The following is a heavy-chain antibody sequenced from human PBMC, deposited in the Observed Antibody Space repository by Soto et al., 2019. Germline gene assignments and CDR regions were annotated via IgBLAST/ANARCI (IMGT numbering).Heavy chain of an antibody. D-gene: IGHD2-2*02. CDR1: GGSITTGGSY. CDR2: IYHSGNT. J-gene: IGHJ4*02. CDR3: ARARFQVLYGKPYFDS. V-gene: IGHV4-31*03. Sequence: PSETLSLTCTASGGSITTGGSYWSWIRQHPGKGLEWIGNIYHSGNTYYNPSLKSRLTTSVDTSKNHFSLMVDSVTAADTAVYYCARARFQVLYGKPYFDSWGQGTLVTVSS.